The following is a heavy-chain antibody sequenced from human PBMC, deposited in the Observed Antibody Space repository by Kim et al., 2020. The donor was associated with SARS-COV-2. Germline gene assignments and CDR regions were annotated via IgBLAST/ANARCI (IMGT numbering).Heavy chain of an antibody. CDR3: ARDGIDYDILTGYYKGRYYYVGMDV. Sequence: GGSLRLSCAASGFTFSSYSMNWVRQAPGKGLEWVSSISSSSSYIYYADSVKGRFTISRDNAKNSLYLQMNSLRAEDTAVYYCARDGIDYDILTGYYKGRYYYVGMDVWGQGTTVTVSS. CDR2: ISSSSSYI. CDR1: GFTFSSYS. J-gene: IGHJ6*02. D-gene: IGHD3-9*01. V-gene: IGHV3-21*01.